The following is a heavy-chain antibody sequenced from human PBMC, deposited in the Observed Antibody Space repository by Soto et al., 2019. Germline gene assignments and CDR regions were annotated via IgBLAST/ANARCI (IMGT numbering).Heavy chain of an antibody. Sequence: QVQLVESGGGVVQPGRSLRLSCAASGFTFSSYAMHWVRQAPGKGLEWVAVISYDGSNKYYADSVKGRFTISRDNSKNTLYLQMNSLRAEDTAVYYCAREGSLWFGELLDWFDPWGQGTLVTVSS. CDR3: AREGSLWFGELLDWFDP. D-gene: IGHD3-10*01. J-gene: IGHJ5*02. CDR1: GFTFSSYA. CDR2: ISYDGSNK. V-gene: IGHV3-30-3*01.